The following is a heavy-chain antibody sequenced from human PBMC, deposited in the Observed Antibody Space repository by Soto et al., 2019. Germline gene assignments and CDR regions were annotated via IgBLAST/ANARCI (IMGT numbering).Heavy chain of an antibody. CDR3: ARVVPGAEAWFGP. CDR1: GYTFSNYG. V-gene: IGHV1-18*01. Sequence: ASVKVSCKTSGYTFSNYGITWVRQAPGQPLEWLGWISLYSDGTSYAQKFRGRVSMTTDTSTTTACMELRILRSDDTAVYYCARVVPGAEAWFGPWGQGTLVTVSS. J-gene: IGHJ5*02. CDR2: ISLYSDGT.